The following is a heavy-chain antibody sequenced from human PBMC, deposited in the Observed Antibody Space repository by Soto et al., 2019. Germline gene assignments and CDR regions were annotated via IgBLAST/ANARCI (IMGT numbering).Heavy chain of an antibody. V-gene: IGHV3-23*01. CDR1: GFTFSSYA. CDR3: AKAPANVAAGGWFDP. CDR2: LSGSGGST. D-gene: IGHD6-13*01. Sequence: EVQLLESGGGLVQPGVSLRLSCAASGFTFSSYAMSWVRQAPGKGLEWVSALSGSGGSTYYADSVKGRFTISRDNSKNTLNLQMNSLRAEDTAVYYCAKAPANVAAGGWFDPWGQGTMVTVSS. J-gene: IGHJ5*02.